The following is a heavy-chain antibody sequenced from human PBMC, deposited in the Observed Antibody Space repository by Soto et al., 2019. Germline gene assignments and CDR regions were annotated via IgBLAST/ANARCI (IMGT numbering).Heavy chain of an antibody. J-gene: IGHJ3*02. CDR3: ARVGTGSSTPLDI. CDR2: ITSASDYI. V-gene: IGHV3-21*01. CDR1: GFMFTRST. D-gene: IGHD3-9*01. Sequence: PGGSLRLSCVASGFMFTRSTMNWVRQAPGKGLEWVSSITSASDYIFYADSVKGRFTISRDNAKNSLYLQMNSLRAEDTAVYYCARVGTGSSTPLDIWGQGTIVTVSS.